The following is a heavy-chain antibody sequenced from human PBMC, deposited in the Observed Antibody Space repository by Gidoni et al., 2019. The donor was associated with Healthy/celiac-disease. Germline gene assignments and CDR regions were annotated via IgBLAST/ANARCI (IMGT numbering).Heavy chain of an antibody. Sequence: QVQLVQSGAEAMKPGSSVKVSCKASADTFSSSAISWVRQAPGQGLEWMGGIIPICGTANYAQKFQGRVTITADESTSTAYMELSSLRSEDTAVYYCARSTMVRGVIIHNWFDPWGQGTLVTVSS. D-gene: IGHD3-10*01. CDR2: IIPICGTA. CDR3: ARSTMVRGVIIHNWFDP. CDR1: ADTFSSSA. V-gene: IGHV1-69*01. J-gene: IGHJ5*02.